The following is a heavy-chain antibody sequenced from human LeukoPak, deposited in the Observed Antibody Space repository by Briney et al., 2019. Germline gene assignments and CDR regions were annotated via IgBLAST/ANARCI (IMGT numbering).Heavy chain of an antibody. CDR3: ARGGYYGSGNDFRFDP. J-gene: IGHJ5*02. V-gene: IGHV4-34*01. CDR1: GGSFSGYY. D-gene: IGHD3-10*01. Sequence: SETLSLTCAVYGGSFSGYYWSWIRQPPGKGLEWIGEINHSGSTNYNPSLKSRVTISVDTSKNQFPLKLSSVTAADTAVYYCARGGYYGSGNDFRFDPWGQGTLVTVSS. CDR2: INHSGST.